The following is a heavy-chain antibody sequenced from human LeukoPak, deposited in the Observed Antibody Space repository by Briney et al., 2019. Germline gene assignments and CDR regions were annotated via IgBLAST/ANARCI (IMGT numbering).Heavy chain of an antibody. V-gene: IGHV1-24*01. D-gene: IGHD6-13*01. CDR3: ATVNFRSWYLFDY. CDR2: FDPEDGET. J-gene: IGHJ4*02. Sequence: ASVKVSCKVSGYTLTELSMHWERQAPGKGLEWMGGFDPEDGETIYAQKFQGRVTMTEDTSTDTAYMELSSLRSEDTAVYYCATVNFRSWYLFDYWGQGTLVTVSS. CDR1: GYTLTELS.